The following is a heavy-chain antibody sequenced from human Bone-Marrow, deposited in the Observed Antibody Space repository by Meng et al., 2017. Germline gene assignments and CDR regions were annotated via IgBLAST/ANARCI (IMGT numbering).Heavy chain of an antibody. CDR1: GYTFTNHF. J-gene: IGHJ5*02. CDR3: ARLRSSTRGWFDP. V-gene: IGHV1-2*06. Sequence: ASVKVSCKASGYTFTNHFIHWMRQAPGQGLEWMGRINPNSGGTNYAQKFQGRVTMTRDTSISTAYMELSRLRSDDTAVYYCARLRSSTRGWFDPWGQGTLVTVSS. D-gene: IGHD2-2*01. CDR2: INPNSGGT.